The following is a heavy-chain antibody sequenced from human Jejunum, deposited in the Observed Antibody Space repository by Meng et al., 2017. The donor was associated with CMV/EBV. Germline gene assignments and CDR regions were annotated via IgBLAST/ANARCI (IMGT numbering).Heavy chain of an antibody. Sequence: SEPTFSNYWMDWVRQGPGKGLVWVSQISSDGRRTNYADSVKGRFTISRDNAKNTLYLQMNSLRAEDTAVYYCARNRMSGWPDSWGQGTLVTVSS. CDR3: ARNRMSGWPDS. J-gene: IGHJ5*01. V-gene: IGHV3-74*01. CDR2: ISSDGRRT. CDR1: EPTFSNYW. D-gene: IGHD6-19*01.